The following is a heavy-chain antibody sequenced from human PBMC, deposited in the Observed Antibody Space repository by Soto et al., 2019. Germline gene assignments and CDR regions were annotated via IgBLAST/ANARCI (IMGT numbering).Heavy chain of an antibody. V-gene: IGHV1-18*01. Sequence: ASVKVSCKASGYTLTTYGISWVRQAPGQGLEWLGWINTHNGNTNYAQNLQGRVIMTADTSTNTAYMELRSLRSDDTAIYYCTREGSAPYYYYGMDAWGQGTTVTVSS. D-gene: IGHD3-10*01. J-gene: IGHJ6*02. CDR2: INTHNGNT. CDR3: TREGSAPYYYYGMDA. CDR1: GYTLTTYG.